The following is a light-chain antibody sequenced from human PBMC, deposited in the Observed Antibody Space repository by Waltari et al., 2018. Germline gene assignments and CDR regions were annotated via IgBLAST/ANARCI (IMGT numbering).Light chain of an antibody. Sequence: EIVLTQSPGTLSLSPGERTTLSCRASQSVSSGYLAWYQQKPGQAPRRLIYDTSSRAPGIPDRFSGSGSGTDFTLTISRLEPEDIAVYFCQQYSSSPYTFGQGAKLEIK. CDR3: QQYSSSPYT. J-gene: IGKJ2*01. CDR1: QSVSSGY. CDR2: DTS. V-gene: IGKV3-20*01.